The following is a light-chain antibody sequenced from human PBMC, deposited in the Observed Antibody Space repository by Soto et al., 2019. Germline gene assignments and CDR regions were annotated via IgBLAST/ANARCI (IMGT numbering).Light chain of an antibody. CDR3: CSYAGSYTYVI. CDR2: EAN. Sequence: QSALTQPASVSGSPGQSITISCTGTSSDVGSYDLVSWYQQRPGEAPKVMIYEANRRPSGVSNRFSGSKSGNTASLTISGLQADDEADYFCCSYAGSYTYVIFGGGTKSPS. CDR1: SSDVGSYDL. J-gene: IGLJ2*01. V-gene: IGLV2-23*01.